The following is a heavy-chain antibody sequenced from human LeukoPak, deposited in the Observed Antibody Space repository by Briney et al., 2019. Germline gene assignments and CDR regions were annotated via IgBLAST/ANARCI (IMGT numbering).Heavy chain of an antibody. CDR2: ISSGGGST. CDR1: GFTFSRYA. J-gene: IGHJ4*02. D-gene: IGHD3-10*01. Sequence: GGSLRLSCAGSGFTFSRYAMSWVRQAPGKGPEWVSGISSGGGSTYYADSVKGRFTISRHNSKSTLDLEMNSLRAEDTAVYYCTRDDETMVRGVYDYWGQGTLVTVSS. CDR3: TRDDETMVRGVYDY. V-gene: IGHV3-23*01.